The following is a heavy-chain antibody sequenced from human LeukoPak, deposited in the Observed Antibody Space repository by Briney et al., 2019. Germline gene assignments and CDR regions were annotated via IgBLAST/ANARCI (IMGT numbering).Heavy chain of an antibody. CDR1: GYTFTSYG. CDR2: ISTYNGNT. V-gene: IGHV1-18*01. CDR3: ARDLHRVVVRGVPHYYYYMDV. J-gene: IGHJ6*03. D-gene: IGHD3-10*01. Sequence: ASVKVSCKASGYTFTSYGISWVRQAPGQGLEWMGWISTYNGNTNYAQKLQGRVTMTTDTSTSTAYMDLRSLRSDDTAVYYCARDLHRVVVRGVPHYYYYMDVWGKGTTVTISS.